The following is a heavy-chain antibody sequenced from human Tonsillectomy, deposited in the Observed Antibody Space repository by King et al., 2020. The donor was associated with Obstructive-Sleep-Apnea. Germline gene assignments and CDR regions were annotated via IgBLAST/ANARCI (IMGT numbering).Heavy chain of an antibody. Sequence: VQLVESGGGLVQPGGSLRLSCAASGFTFSSYAMSWVRQAPGKGLEWVSAISGSGVSTYYADSVKGRFTISRDNSKNTRYLQMNSLRAEDTAVYYCAKEGENCSGGSCYPGEYYFDYWGQGTLVTVSS. CDR2: ISGSGVST. D-gene: IGHD2-15*01. V-gene: IGHV3-23*04. J-gene: IGHJ4*02. CDR1: GFTFSSYA. CDR3: AKEGENCSGGSCYPGEYYFDY.